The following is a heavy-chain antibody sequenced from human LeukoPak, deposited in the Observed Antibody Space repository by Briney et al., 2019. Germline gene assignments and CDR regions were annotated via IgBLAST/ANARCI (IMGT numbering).Heavy chain of an antibody. D-gene: IGHD4-17*01. CDR3: ARLGTVTTEGSFDY. V-gene: IGHV3-7*01. Sequence: PGGSLRLSCAASGFTFSSYWMSWVRQAPGKGLEWVANIKQDGSEKYYVDSVKGRFTISRDNAKNSLYLQMNSLRAEDTAVYYCARLGTVTTEGSFDYWGQGTLVTVSS. CDR1: GFTFSSYW. CDR2: IKQDGSEK. J-gene: IGHJ4*02.